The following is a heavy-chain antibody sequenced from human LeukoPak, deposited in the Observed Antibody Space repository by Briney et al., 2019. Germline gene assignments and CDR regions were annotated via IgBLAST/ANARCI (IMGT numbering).Heavy chain of an antibody. J-gene: IGHJ4*02. V-gene: IGHV3-21*01. CDR2: IGKTSRDM. CDR3: VRGDNRDY. Sequence: GGSLRLSCAASGFTFSTSTMTWVRQAPGKGLEWISSIGKTSRDMYYADSVRGRFTISRDNAKNSLFLLMNSLRVEDTSVYYCVRGDNRDYWGQGTLVTVSS. D-gene: IGHD1-14*01. CDR1: GFTFSTST.